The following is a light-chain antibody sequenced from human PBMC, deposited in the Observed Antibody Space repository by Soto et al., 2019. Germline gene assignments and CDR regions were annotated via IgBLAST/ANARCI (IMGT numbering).Light chain of an antibody. CDR1: QTISSW. J-gene: IGKJ1*01. V-gene: IGKV1-5*03. Sequence: DFQMTQSPSTLSGSVGDRVTITCRASQTISSWLAWYQQKPGKAPKLLIYKASTLKSGVPSRFSGSGSGTEFTLTISSLQPADFATYYCQHYNSYSEAFGQGTKVDIK. CDR3: QHYNSYSEA. CDR2: KAS.